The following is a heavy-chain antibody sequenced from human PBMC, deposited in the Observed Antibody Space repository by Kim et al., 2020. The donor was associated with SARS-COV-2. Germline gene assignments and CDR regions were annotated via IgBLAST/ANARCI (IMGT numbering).Heavy chain of an antibody. CDR1: GFTFSNAW. CDR2: IKSKTDGGTT. V-gene: IGHV3-15*01. CDR3: TTDLFPYYYGSGSYRDY. D-gene: IGHD3-10*01. J-gene: IGHJ4*02. Sequence: GGSLRLSCAASGFTFSNAWMSWVRQAPGKGLEWVGRIKSKTDGGTTDYAAPVKGRFTISRDDSKNTLYLQMNSLKTEDTAVHYCTTDLFPYYYGSGSYRDYWGQGTLVTVSS.